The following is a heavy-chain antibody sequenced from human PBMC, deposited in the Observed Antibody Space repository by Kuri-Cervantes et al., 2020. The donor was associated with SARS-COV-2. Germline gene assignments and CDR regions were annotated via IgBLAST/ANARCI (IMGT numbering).Heavy chain of an antibody. Sequence: GESLKISCAASGYTFTGYYMHWVRQAPGQGLEWMGWINPNSGGTNYAQKFQGWVTMTRDTSISTAYMELSRLRSDDTAVYYCARELVVVPAAEQNWYYYYGMDVWGQGTTVTVSS. CDR1: GYTFTGYY. D-gene: IGHD2-2*01. V-gene: IGHV1-2*04. CDR2: INPNSGGT. CDR3: ARELVVVPAAEQNWYYYYGMDV. J-gene: IGHJ6*02.